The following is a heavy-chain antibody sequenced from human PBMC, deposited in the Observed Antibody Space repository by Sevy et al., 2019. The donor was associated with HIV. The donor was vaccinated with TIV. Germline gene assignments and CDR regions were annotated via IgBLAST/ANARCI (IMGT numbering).Heavy chain of an antibody. V-gene: IGHV4-61*02. CDR3: ARDLGSYDILTGKYYYYMDV. J-gene: IGHJ6*03. CDR1: GGSISNDNYY. D-gene: IGHD3-9*01. CDR2: IYTSGST. Sequence: SETLSLTCTVSGGSISNDNYYWSWMRQSAGKGLEWIGRIYTSGSTNFTPSLKTRVTISIDTSKNQFSLKLSSVTAADTAVYFCARDLGSYDILTGKYYYYMDVWGKGTTVTVSS.